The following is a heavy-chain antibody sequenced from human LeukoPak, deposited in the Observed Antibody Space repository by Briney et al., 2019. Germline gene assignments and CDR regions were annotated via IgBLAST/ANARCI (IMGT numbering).Heavy chain of an antibody. CDR3: ARDGQEVAPYGYDY. J-gene: IGHJ4*02. CDR1: GFIFSSNG. CDR2: IWGGASNK. Sequence: HTGGSLRLSCVGSGFIFSSNGIHWVRQAPGKGLEWVAFIWGGASNKDYADSVKGRFTISRDNSKNTVYLQMSSLRVEDTAVYYCARDGQEVAPYGYDYWGQGTLVTVSS. V-gene: IGHV3-33*01. D-gene: IGHD4-17*01.